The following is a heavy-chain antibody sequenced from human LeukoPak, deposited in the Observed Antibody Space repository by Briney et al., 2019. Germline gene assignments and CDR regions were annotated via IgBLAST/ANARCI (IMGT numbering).Heavy chain of an antibody. J-gene: IGHJ3*02. D-gene: IGHD6-19*01. V-gene: IGHV5-51*01. CDR2: IYPGDSDT. CDR3: ARNNFGIAVAADDAFDI. Sequence: GESLKISCKGSGYSFTSYWIGWVRQMPGKGLEWMGIIYPGDSDTRYSPSFQGPVTISADKSISTAYLQWSSLKASDTAMYYCARNNFGIAVAADDAFDIWGQGTMVTVSS. CDR1: GYSFTSYW.